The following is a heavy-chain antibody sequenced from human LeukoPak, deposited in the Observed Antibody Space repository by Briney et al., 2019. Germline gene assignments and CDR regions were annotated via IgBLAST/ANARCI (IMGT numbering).Heavy chain of an antibody. J-gene: IGHJ4*02. CDR3: ARGYTGDYYGSGSYYGY. V-gene: IGHV3-7*01. CDR2: INKDGGEK. D-gene: IGHD3-10*01. CDR1: GFTLRSYW. Sequence: GGSLRLSCAASGFTLRSYWMSWVRQAPGKGLEWVANINKDGGEKYYVESVKGRFTISRDNSKNTLYLQMNSLRAEDTAVYYCARGYTGDYYGSGSYYGYWGQGTLVTVSS.